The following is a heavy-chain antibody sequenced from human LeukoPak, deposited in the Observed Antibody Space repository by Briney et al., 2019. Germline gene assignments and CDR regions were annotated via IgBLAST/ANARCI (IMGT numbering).Heavy chain of an antibody. V-gene: IGHV4-39*07. CDR3: ARNLNLNFGFDI. CDR1: GGSISSSSYY. CDR2: IYYSGST. D-gene: IGHD3-3*01. Sequence: KPSETLSLTCTVSGGSISSSSYYWGWIRQPPGKGLEWIGSIYYSGSTYYNPSLKSRVTISVDTSKNQFSLKLSSVTAADTAVYCCARNLNLNFGFDIWGQGTMVTVSS. J-gene: IGHJ3*02.